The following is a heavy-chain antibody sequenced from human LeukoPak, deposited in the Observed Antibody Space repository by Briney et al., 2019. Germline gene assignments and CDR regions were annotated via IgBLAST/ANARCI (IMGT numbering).Heavy chain of an antibody. D-gene: IGHD6-13*01. CDR3: ARTYSSSWYGGAGWFDP. Sequence: GGSLRPSCAASGFTFSSYSMNWVRQAPGKGLEWVSSISSSSSYIYYADSVKGRFTISRDNAKNSLYLQMNSLRAEDTAVYYCARTYSSSWYGGAGWFDPWGQGTLVTVSS. CDR2: ISSSSSYI. CDR1: GFTFSSYS. J-gene: IGHJ5*02. V-gene: IGHV3-21*04.